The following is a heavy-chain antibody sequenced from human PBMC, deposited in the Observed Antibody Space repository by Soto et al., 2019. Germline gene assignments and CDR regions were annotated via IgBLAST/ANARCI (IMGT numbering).Heavy chain of an antibody. V-gene: IGHV3-23*01. Sequence: GGSLRLSCAASGFTFSSYAMRWVRQAPGKGLEWVSAISGSGGSTYYADSVKGRFTISRNNSKNTLYLQMNSLRAEDTAVYYLAKDSAAAGTYMAAYDYYYVMDVWGQGTTFTVSS. CDR1: GFTFSSYA. CDR2: ISGSGGST. J-gene: IGHJ6*02. D-gene: IGHD6-13*01. CDR3: AKDSAAAGTYMAAYDYYYVMDV.